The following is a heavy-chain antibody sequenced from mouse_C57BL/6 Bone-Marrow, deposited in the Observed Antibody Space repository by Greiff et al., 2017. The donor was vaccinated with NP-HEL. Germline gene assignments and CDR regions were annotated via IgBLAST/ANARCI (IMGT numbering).Heavy chain of an antibody. J-gene: IGHJ3*01. CDR2: INPYNGGT. CDR3: SYDGYYVFAY. D-gene: IGHD2-3*01. V-gene: IGHV1-19*01. Sequence: EVQLQQSGPVLVKPGASVKMSCKASGYTFTDYYMNWVKQSHGKSLEWIGVINPYNGGTSYNQKFKGKATLTVDKSSSTAYMELNSLTSEDSAVYYCSYDGYYVFAYWGQGTLVTVSA. CDR1: GYTFTDYY.